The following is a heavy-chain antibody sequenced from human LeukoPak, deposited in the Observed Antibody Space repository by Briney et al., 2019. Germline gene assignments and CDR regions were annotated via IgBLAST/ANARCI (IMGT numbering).Heavy chain of an antibody. D-gene: IGHD4-17*01. V-gene: IGHV3-15*01. CDR2: IKSKTDDGTS. CDR3: AGPYHYGDFSY. Sequence: GGSLRLSCVASGFTFSNAWMSWVRQAPGKGLEWVGRIKSKTDDGTSDYAAPVKGRFTISRDDSKNTLYMQVNSLTVEDSAVYYCAGPYHYGDFSYWGQGSLVSVSS. J-gene: IGHJ4*02. CDR1: GFTFSNAW.